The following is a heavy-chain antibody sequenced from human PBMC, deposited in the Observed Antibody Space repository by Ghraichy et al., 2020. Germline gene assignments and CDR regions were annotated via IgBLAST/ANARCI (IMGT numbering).Heavy chain of an antibody. CDR1: GFTFSSYD. Sequence: GESLNISCAASGFTFSSYDMNWVRQAPGKGLEWVSFITKSGTTIYYADSVRGRFTISRDNAKNSLYLQMSSLRAEDTAVYFCARDWALDSWGQGTLVTVSS. CDR3: ARDWALDS. CDR2: ITKSGTTI. V-gene: IGHV3-48*03. J-gene: IGHJ4*02. D-gene: IGHD3-16*01.